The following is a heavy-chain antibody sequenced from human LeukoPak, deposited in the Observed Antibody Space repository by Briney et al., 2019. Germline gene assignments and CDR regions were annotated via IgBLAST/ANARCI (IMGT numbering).Heavy chain of an antibody. CDR1: GFTFSDYY. Sequence: GGSLRLSCAASGFTFSDYYMSWIRQAPGKGLEWVSYISSSGSTIYYADSVKSRFTISRDNAKNSLYLQMNSLRDEDTAVYYCAGYSSSWRRIDYWGQGTLVTVSS. CDR2: ISSSGSTI. V-gene: IGHV3-11*04. D-gene: IGHD6-13*01. J-gene: IGHJ4*02. CDR3: AGYSSSWRRIDY.